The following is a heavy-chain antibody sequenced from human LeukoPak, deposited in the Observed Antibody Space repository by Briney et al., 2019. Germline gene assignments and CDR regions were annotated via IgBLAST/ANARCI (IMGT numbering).Heavy chain of an antibody. J-gene: IGHJ4*02. CDR1: GFTFSSYG. CDR2: IWYDGSNK. Sequence: GGSLRLSCAASGFTFSSYGTHWVRQAPGKGLEWVAVIWYDGSNKHYADSVKGRFTISRDNSKNTLYLQMNSLRAEDTAVYYCARGRESYYDYWGREPWSPSPQ. V-gene: IGHV3-33*01. CDR3: ARGRESYYDY.